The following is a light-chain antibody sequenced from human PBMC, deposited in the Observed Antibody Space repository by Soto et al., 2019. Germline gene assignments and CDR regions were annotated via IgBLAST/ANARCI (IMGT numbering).Light chain of an antibody. J-gene: IGKJ4*01. CDR1: ESVDIY. CDR2: DAS. Sequence: ETVLTQSPATLSLSPGERATLSCRASESVDIYLAWYQQKPGQAPRLLISDASNRAAGTPARLSGSGSGTDFTLTISSLEPEDFAVYYCQQRKHWPPLTFGGGTKVEIK. CDR3: QQRKHWPPLT. V-gene: IGKV3-11*01.